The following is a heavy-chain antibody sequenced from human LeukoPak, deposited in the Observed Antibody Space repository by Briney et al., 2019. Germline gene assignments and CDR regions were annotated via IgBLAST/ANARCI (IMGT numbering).Heavy chain of an antibody. D-gene: IGHD6-13*01. J-gene: IGHJ6*03. Sequence: GASVKVSCKASGYTFTGYYMHWVRQAPGQGLEWMGWINPNSGGTNYAQKSQGRVTMTRDTSISTAYMELSRLKSDDTAVYYCARLIAAAGLYYYMDVWGKGTTVTVSS. CDR3: ARLIAAAGLYYYMDV. V-gene: IGHV1-2*02. CDR2: INPNSGGT. CDR1: GYTFTGYY.